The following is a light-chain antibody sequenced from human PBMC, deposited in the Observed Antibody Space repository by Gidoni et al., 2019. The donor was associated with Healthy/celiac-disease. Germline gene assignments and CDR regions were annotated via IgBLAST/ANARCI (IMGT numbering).Light chain of an antibody. V-gene: IGKV3-11*01. CDR1: QSVSSY. J-gene: IGKJ3*01. CDR2: DAS. CDR3: QQRSNWPPQVT. Sequence: EIVLTQSPATLSLSPGERATLSCRASQSVSSYLAWYQQKPGQAPRLLSYDASNRATGIPARFSGSWSGTDFTLTISSLEPEDFAVYYCQQRSNWPPQVTFGPGTKVDIK.